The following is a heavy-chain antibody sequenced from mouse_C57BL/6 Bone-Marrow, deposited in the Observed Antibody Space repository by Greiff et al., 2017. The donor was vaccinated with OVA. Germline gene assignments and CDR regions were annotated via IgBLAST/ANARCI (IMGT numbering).Heavy chain of an antibody. CDR1: GFTFSSYA. J-gene: IGHJ3*01. V-gene: IGHV5-9-1*02. D-gene: IGHD2-4*01. CDR3: TREEAIYYDYDGAAWFAY. Sequence: EVQRVESGEGLVKPGGSLKLSCAASGFTFSSYAMSWVRQTPEKRLEWVAYISSGGDYIYYADTVKGRFTISRDNARNTLYLQMSSLKSEDTAMYYCTREEAIYYDYDGAAWFAYWGQGTLVTVSA. CDR2: ISSGGDYI.